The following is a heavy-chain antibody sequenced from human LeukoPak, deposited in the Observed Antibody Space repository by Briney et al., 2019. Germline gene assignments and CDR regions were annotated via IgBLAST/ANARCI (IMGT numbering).Heavy chain of an antibody. Sequence: SETLSLTCTVSGGSISSGDYYWSWIRQPPGKGLEWFGYIYYSGSTYYNPSLKSRVTISVDTSKNQFSLKLSSVTAADTAVYYCDSAVEDSVVVRAGEEVDFDIWGQGTMVTVSS. CDR2: IYYSGST. V-gene: IGHV4-30-4*01. J-gene: IGHJ3*02. CDR1: GGSISSGDYY. CDR3: DSAVEDSVVVRAGEEVDFDI. D-gene: IGHD2-2*01.